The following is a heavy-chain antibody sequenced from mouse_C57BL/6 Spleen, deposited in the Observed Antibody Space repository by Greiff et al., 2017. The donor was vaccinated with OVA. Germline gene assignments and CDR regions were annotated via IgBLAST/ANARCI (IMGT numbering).Heavy chain of an antibody. D-gene: IGHD1-1*01. J-gene: IGHJ1*03. Sequence: EVKLQQSVAELVRPGASVKLSCTASGFNIKNTYMHWVKQRPEQGLEWIGRIDPANGNTKYAPKFQGKATITADTSSNTAYLQLSSLTSEDTAIYYCAVYYGSSPWYFDVWGTGTTVTVSS. CDR1: GFNIKNTY. CDR2: IDPANGNT. CDR3: AVYYGSSPWYFDV. V-gene: IGHV14-3*01.